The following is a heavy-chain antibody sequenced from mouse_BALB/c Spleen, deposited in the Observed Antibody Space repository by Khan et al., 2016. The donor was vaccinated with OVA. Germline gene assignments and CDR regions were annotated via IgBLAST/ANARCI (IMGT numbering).Heavy chain of an antibody. J-gene: IGHJ4*01. D-gene: IGHD2-1*01. CDR2: INTETGEP. V-gene: IGHV9-2-1*01. CDR1: GYTFTDYS. CDR3: ARNYYGNYGAVDY. Sequence: QIQLVQSGPELKKPGETVKISCKASGYTFTDYSMHWVKQAPGQGLKWMGWINTETGEPTYADDFKGRFAFSLETSASTAYLQINNLKNEDTATYFGARNYYGNYGAVDYWGQGTSVTVSS.